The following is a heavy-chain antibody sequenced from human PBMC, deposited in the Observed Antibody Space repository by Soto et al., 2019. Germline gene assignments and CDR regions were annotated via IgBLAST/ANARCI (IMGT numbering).Heavy chain of an antibody. CDR2: IYYSGGT. Sequence: SETLSLTCAVSAYSITNDNWWGWIRQPPEKGLEWIGYIYYSGGTYYNPSLKSRVTMSVDTSKNQFSLKLSSVTAVDTAVYYCARNFGRGLYYFDYWGQGTLVTVSS. J-gene: IGHJ4*02. D-gene: IGHD6-19*01. CDR3: ARNFGRGLYYFDY. CDR1: AYSITNDNW. V-gene: IGHV4-28*01.